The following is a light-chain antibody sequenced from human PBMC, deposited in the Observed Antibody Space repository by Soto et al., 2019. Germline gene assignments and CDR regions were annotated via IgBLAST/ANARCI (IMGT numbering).Light chain of an antibody. CDR1: SSDVGAYNY. J-gene: IGLJ3*02. CDR2: EVS. V-gene: IGLV2-8*01. Sequence: QSVLTQPPSASGSPGQSVTISCTGTSSDVGAYNYVSWFQQHPGKAPKLLIFEVSERPSGVPDRFSGSKSGNTASLTVSGLQAEDEADYYCASYAGSNTVFGGGTKVTVL. CDR3: ASYAGSNTV.